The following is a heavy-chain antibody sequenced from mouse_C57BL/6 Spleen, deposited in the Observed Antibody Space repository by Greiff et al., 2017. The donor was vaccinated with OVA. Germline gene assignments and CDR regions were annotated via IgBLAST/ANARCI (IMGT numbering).Heavy chain of an antibody. Sequence: EVQGVESGGGLVQSGRSLRLSCATSGFTFSDFYMKWVRQAPGKGLEWIAASRNKANDYTTEYSASVKGRFIVSRDTSQSILYLQMNALRAEDTAIYYGARDVLYPDGGFAYWGQGTLVTVSA. J-gene: IGHJ3*01. V-gene: IGHV7-1*01. CDR2: SRNKANDYTT. D-gene: IGHD2-12*01. CDR3: ARDVLYPDGGFAY. CDR1: GFTFSDFY.